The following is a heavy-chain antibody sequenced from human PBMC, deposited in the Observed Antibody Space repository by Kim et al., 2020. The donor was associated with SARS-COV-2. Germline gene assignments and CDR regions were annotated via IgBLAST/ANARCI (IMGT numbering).Heavy chain of an antibody. J-gene: IGHJ4*02. V-gene: IGHV3-7*01. CDR3: ARGELLWFGESRAE. Sequence: GGSLRLSCAASGFSFSSYWMTWVRQAPGKGLEWVANIKQDGSEKYYVDSVKGRFTISRDNAKNSLYLQMNSLRAEDTAVYYCARGELLWFGESRAEWGQGTLVTVSS. CDR2: IKQDGSEK. D-gene: IGHD3-10*01. CDR1: GFSFSSYW.